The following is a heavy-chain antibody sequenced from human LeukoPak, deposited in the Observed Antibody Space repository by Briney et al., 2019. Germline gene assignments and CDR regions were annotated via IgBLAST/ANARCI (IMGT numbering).Heavy chain of an antibody. CDR1: GFTFSSYG. D-gene: IGHD2-15*01. Sequence: GGSLRLSCAASGFTFSSYGMHWVRQDPGKGLEWVAVIWYGGSNKYYADSVKGRFTISRDNAKNSLYLQMNSLRAEDTALYYCAKVGYCSGGSCRYYYYGMDVWGQGTTVTVSS. V-gene: IGHV3-33*03. J-gene: IGHJ6*02. CDR2: IWYGGSNK. CDR3: AKVGYCSGGSCRYYYYGMDV.